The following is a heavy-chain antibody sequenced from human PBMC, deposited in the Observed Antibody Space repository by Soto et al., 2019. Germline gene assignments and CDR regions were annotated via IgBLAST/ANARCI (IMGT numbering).Heavy chain of an antibody. J-gene: IGHJ4*02. D-gene: IGHD3-22*01. Sequence: QVQLQESGPGLVKPSGTLSLTCAVSGGSISSSNWWSWVRQPPGKGLEWIGEIYHSGSTNYNPSLKSRVTISVDKTKNQFSLKLSSVTAADTAVYYCARDRPYYYDSSGDYRLDYWGKGTLVTVSS. CDR1: GGSISSSNW. CDR2: IYHSGST. V-gene: IGHV4-4*02. CDR3: ARDRPYYYDSSGDYRLDY.